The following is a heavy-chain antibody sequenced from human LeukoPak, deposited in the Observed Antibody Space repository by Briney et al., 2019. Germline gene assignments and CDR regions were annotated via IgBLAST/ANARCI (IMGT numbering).Heavy chain of an antibody. D-gene: IGHD2-15*01. CDR3: AREVVAATGKGNWFDP. Sequence: ASVKVSCKASGYTFTGYYMHWVRQAPGQGLEWMGWINPNSGGTNYAQKFQGRVTMTRDTSISTAYMELSRLRSDDTAVYYCAREVVAATGKGNWFDPWGQGILVIVSS. V-gene: IGHV1-2*02. CDR1: GYTFTGYY. J-gene: IGHJ5*02. CDR2: INPNSGGT.